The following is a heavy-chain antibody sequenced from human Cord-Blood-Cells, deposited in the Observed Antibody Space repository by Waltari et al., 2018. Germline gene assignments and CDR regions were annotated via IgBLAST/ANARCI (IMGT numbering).Heavy chain of an antibody. CDR3: ASPHPDYYGSGSYYAFDI. CDR1: GGSFSGYY. V-gene: IGHV4-34*01. CDR2: INHSGST. D-gene: IGHD3-10*01. Sequence: QVQLQQWGAGLLTPSETLSLTCAVYGGSFSGYYWRWIRQPPGKGLEWIGEINHSGSTNYNPSLKSRVTISVDTSKNQFSLKLSSVTAADTAVYYCASPHPDYYGSGSYYAFDIWGQGTMVTVSS. J-gene: IGHJ3*02.